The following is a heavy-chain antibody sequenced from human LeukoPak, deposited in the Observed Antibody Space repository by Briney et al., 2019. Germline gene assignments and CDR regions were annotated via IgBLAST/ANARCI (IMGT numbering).Heavy chain of an antibody. V-gene: IGHV1-8*03. Sequence: GASVKVSCKASGYTFTSYDINWVRQATGQGLEWMGWVNPNSGNTGYAQKFQGRVTITRNTSISTAYMELSSLRSEDTAVYYCARGRGGGATSRDDYWGQGTLVTVSS. D-gene: IGHD1-26*01. CDR3: ARGRGGGATSRDDY. CDR2: VNPNSGNT. J-gene: IGHJ4*02. CDR1: GYTFTSYD.